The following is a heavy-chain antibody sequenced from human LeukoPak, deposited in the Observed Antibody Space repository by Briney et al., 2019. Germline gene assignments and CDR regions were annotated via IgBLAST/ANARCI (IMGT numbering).Heavy chain of an antibody. CDR3: ASEAAGAFDY. V-gene: IGHV3-30*04. CDR1: GFTFSSYA. J-gene: IGHJ4*02. D-gene: IGHD6-13*01. Sequence: PGRSLRLSCAASGFTFSSYAMHWVRQAPGKGLEWVAVISYDGSNKYYADSVKGRFTISGDNSKNTLYLQMNSLRAEDTAVYYCASEAAGAFDYWGQGTLVTVSS. CDR2: ISYDGSNK.